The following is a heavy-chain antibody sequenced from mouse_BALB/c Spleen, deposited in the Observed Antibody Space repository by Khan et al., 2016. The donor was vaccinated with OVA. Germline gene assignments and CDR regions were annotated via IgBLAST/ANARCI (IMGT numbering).Heavy chain of an antibody. CDR3: ARKDYYDYDPFPY. J-gene: IGHJ3*01. Sequence: EVQLVESGPGLVKPSQSLSLTCTVTGYSITSEFAWNWIRQFPENKLEWMGYISYSGNTRYNPSLKSLISITRDTSRNQFFLQLNSVTTEDTAPYYCARKDYYDYDPFPYWGQGTLVTVSA. D-gene: IGHD2-4*01. CDR2: ISYSGNT. CDR1: GYSITSEFA. V-gene: IGHV3-2*02.